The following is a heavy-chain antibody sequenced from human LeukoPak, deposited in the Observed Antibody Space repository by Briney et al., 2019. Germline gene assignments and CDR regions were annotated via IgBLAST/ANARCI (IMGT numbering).Heavy chain of an antibody. D-gene: IGHD7-27*01. CDR2: ISSSSSYI. Sequence: GGSLRLSCAASGFTFSSYAMSWVRQAPGKGLEWVSSISSSSSYIYYADSVKGRFTISRDNAKNSLYLQMNSLRAEDTAVYYCARLTWGDDIWGQGTMVTVSS. J-gene: IGHJ3*02. CDR3: ARLTWGDDI. CDR1: GFTFSSYA. V-gene: IGHV3-21*01.